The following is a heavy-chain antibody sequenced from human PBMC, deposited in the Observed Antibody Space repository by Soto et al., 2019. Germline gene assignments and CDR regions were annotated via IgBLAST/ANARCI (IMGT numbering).Heavy chain of an antibody. CDR1: GGSISSSNW. J-gene: IGHJ3*02. CDR2: IYHSGST. Sequence: QVQLQESGPGRVKPSGTLSLTCAVSGGSISSSNWWSWVRQPPGKGLEWIGEIYHSGSTNYNPSLKSRVTISVDKSKNKFSLKLSYVTTADTAVYYCARAMAAAGQGAFDICGPGTMVTVSS. V-gene: IGHV4-4*02. D-gene: IGHD6-13*01. CDR3: ARAMAAAGQGAFDI.